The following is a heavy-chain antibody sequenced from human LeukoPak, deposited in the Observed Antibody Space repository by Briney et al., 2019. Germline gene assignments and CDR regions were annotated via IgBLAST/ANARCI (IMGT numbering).Heavy chain of an antibody. Sequence: GGSLRLSCAASGFTFDDYGMSWVRQAPGKGLEWVSGINWNGGSTGYADSVKGRFTISRDNAKNSLYLQMNGLRAEDTALYYCAREDCTNGVCPLDYYMDVWGKGTTVTVSS. CDR1: GFTFDDYG. CDR3: AREDCTNGVCPLDYYMDV. V-gene: IGHV3-20*04. J-gene: IGHJ6*03. D-gene: IGHD2-8*01. CDR2: INWNGGST.